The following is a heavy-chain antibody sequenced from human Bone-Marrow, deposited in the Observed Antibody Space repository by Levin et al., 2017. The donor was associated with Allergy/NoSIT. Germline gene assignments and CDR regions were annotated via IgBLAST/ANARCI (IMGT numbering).Heavy chain of an antibody. CDR3: AGQHCNNAGGCFGDDWFDS. Sequence: SQTLSLTCAVSGGSFNDLYWSWIRHSPGRGLEWIGEVTPSGNTEYNPSLSSRVTISVDSSKKQVSLKVTSMTAADTGFYYCAGQHCNNAGGCFGDDWFDSWGRGTLVTVTS. V-gene: IGHV4-34*01. J-gene: IGHJ5*01. D-gene: IGHD2-8*01. CDR1: GGSFNDLY. CDR2: VTPSGNT.